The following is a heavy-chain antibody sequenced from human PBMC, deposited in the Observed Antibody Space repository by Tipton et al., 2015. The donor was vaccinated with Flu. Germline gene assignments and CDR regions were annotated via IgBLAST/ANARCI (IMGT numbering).Heavy chain of an antibody. CDR2: FFHSGST. V-gene: IGHV4-38-2*02. CDR1: GYSIRSGYY. Sequence: TLSLTCSVSGYSIRSGYYWGWIRQSPGKGLEWIGNFFHSGSTYYNPSLKSRVTISEDRSRNQFSLRLTSVSAADSAVYYCARGVIRGDHSYGFDVWGQGTAVTVSS. J-gene: IGHJ6*02. CDR3: ARGVIRGDHSYGFDV. D-gene: IGHD2-21*01.